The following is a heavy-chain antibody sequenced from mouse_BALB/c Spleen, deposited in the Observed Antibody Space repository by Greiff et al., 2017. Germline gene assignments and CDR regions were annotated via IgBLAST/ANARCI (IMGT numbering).Heavy chain of an antibody. Sequence: VQLQESGAELMKPGASVKISCKATGYTFSSYWIEWVKQRPGHGLEWIGEILPGSGSTNYNEKFKGKATFTAVTSSNTAYMQLSSLTSEDSAVYYCARGGLGIAWFAYWGQGTLVTVSA. CDR3: ARGGLGIAWFAY. CDR1: GYTFSSYW. J-gene: IGHJ3*01. V-gene: IGHV1-9*01. CDR2: ILPGSGST. D-gene: IGHD4-1*01.